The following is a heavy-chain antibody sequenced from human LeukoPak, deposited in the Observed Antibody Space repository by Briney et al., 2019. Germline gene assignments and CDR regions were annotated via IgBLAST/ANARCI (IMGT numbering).Heavy chain of an antibody. Sequence: ASVKVSCKASGGTFSSYAISWVRQAPGQGLEWMGGIIPIFGTANYAQKFQGRVTITADESTSTAYMELSSLRSEDTAVYYCARDRFLEDGRWFDPWGQGTLVIVSS. V-gene: IGHV1-69*13. CDR1: GGTFSSYA. CDR3: ARDRFLEDGRWFDP. CDR2: IIPIFGTA. D-gene: IGHD3-3*01. J-gene: IGHJ5*02.